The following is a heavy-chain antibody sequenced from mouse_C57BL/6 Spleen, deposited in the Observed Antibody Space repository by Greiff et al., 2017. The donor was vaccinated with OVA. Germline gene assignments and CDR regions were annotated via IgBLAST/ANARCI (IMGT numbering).Heavy chain of an antibody. CDR1: GYTFTSYW. CDR3: AREYYGSRYYFDY. J-gene: IGHJ2*01. D-gene: IGHD1-1*01. Sequence: QVQLKQPGAELVKPGASVKMSCKASGYTFTSYWITWVKQRPGQGLEWIGDIYPGSGSTNYNEKFKSKATLTVDTSSSTAYMQLSSLTSEDSAVYYCAREYYGSRYYFDYWGQGTTLTVSS. V-gene: IGHV1-55*01. CDR2: IYPGSGST.